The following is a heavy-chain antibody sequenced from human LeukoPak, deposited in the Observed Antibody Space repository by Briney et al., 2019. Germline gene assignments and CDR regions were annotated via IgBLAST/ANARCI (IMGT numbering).Heavy chain of an antibody. CDR2: IKSDGSDT. Sequence: GGSLRLSCAASGFTFNTYWMHWVRRAPGEGLVWVSRIKSDGSDTSYADSVKGRFTISRDNAKNTLYLQMNSLRAEDTAVYYCATGFWTRVEYWGQGALVTVSS. V-gene: IGHV3-74*01. J-gene: IGHJ4*02. CDR1: GFTFNTYW. D-gene: IGHD3/OR15-3a*01. CDR3: ATGFWTRVEY.